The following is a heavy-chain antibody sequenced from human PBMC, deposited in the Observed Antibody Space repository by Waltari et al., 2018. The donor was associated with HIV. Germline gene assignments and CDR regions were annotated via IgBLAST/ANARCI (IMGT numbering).Heavy chain of an antibody. CDR3: AKSDFGELVRGQKAFDV. J-gene: IGHJ3*01. Sequence: HSGAEAKKPGSSVKVACQASVGAFDTLAFPWVRQAPGQGLAWLGGIAPLFGVKDAQNFHGRVTITSSPSRRTVFLELGGLRSDDTAVYFCAKSDFGELVRGQKAFDVWGRGT. CDR2: IAPLFGV. V-gene: IGHV1-69*19. D-gene: IGHD4-17*01. CDR1: VGAFDTLA.